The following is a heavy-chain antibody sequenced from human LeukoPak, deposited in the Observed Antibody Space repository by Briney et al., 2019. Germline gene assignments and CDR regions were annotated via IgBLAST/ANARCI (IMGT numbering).Heavy chain of an antibody. CDR3: ARDRPFSGERGAIDY. D-gene: IGHD5-12*01. CDR1: GFTFDDYA. J-gene: IGHJ4*02. CDR2: INTDGSST. Sequence: PGGSLRLSCAASGFTFDDYAMHWVRQAPGKGLVWVSRINTDGSSTTYADSVKGRFIFSRDNSKNTLYLRMSGLRAEDTAVYYCARDRPFSGERGAIDYWGQGTLVTVSS. V-gene: IGHV3-74*01.